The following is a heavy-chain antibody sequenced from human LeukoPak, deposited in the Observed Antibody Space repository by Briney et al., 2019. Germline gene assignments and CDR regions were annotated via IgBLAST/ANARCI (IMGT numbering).Heavy chain of an antibody. V-gene: IGHV3-30*02. J-gene: IGHJ4*02. CDR1: GFTFRTYD. Sequence: GGSLRLSCVASGFTFRTYDMHWVRQAPGKGLEWVAFIRYDGSNKYYADSVKGRFTISRDNSKNTLYLQMNSLRAEDTAVYYCARDAMKVRSFDYWGQGTLVIVSS. CDR2: IRYDGSNK. D-gene: IGHD2-2*01. CDR3: ARDAMKVRSFDY.